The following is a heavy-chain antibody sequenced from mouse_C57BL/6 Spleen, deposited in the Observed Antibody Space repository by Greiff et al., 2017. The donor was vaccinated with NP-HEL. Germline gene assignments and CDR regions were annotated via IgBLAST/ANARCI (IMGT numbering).Heavy chain of an antibody. J-gene: IGHJ4*01. V-gene: IGHV1-80*01. CDR2: IYPGDGDT. CDR3: AREGRGDYAMDY. Sequence: VQLQQPGAELVKPGASVKISCKASGYAFSSYWMNWVKQRPGKGLEWIGQIYPGDGDTNYNGKFKGKATLTADKSSSTAYMQLSSLTSEDSAVYFCAREGRGDYAMDYWGQGTSVTVSS. CDR1: GYAFSSYW.